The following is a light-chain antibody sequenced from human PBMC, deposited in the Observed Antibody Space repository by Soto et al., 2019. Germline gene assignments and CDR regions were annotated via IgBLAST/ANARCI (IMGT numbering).Light chain of an antibody. Sequence: QSALTQPASVSGSPGRSVTISCTGTSGDIGTYNYVSWYQQHPGKAPKLMIYDVSNRPSGVSNRFSGSKSGNTASLTISGLQAEDEGDYYCSSYTSSSSVVFSGGTKVTVL. CDR2: DVS. CDR3: SSYTSSSSVV. CDR1: SGDIGTYNY. V-gene: IGLV2-14*01. J-gene: IGLJ3*02.